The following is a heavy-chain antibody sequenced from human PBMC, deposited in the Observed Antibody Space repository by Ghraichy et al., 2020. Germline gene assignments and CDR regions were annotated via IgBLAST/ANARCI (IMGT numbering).Heavy chain of an antibody. D-gene: IGHD2-2*02. J-gene: IGHJ6*02. Sequence: GGSLRLSCAASGFTFSDYYMSWIRQAPGKGLEWVSYISSSGSTIYYADSVKGRFTISRDNAKNSLYLQMNSLRAEDTAVYYCAREDIVVVPAAIRYYGMDVWGQGTTFTVSS. CDR2: ISSSGSTI. CDR1: GFTFSDYY. V-gene: IGHV3-11*01. CDR3: AREDIVVVPAAIRYYGMDV.